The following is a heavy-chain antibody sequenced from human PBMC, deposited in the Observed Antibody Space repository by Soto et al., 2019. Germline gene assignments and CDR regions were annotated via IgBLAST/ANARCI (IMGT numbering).Heavy chain of an antibody. V-gene: IGHV4-39*02. CDR3: ASQYSGYDDDYYYYYYMDV. D-gene: IGHD5-12*01. CDR2: IYYSGST. Sequence: QLQLQESGPGLVKPSETLSLTCTVSGGSISSSSYYWGWIRQPPGKGLEWIGSIYYSGSTYYNPSLKSRVTISVETSTNHFSLKLSSVTAADTAVYYCASQYSGYDDDYYYYYYMDVWGKGTTVTVSS. J-gene: IGHJ6*03. CDR1: GGSISSSSYY.